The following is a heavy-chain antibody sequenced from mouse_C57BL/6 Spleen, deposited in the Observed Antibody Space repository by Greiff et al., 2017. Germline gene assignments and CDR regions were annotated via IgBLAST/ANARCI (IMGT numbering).Heavy chain of an antibody. Sequence: VQLQQSGPELVKPGASVKISCKASGYSFTDYNMNWVKQSNGKSLEWIGVINPNYGTTSYNQKFKGKATLTVDQSSSTAYMQLNSLTSEDSAVYYCASYYYGSSYLYFDVWGTGTTVTVSS. CDR3: ASYYYGSSYLYFDV. D-gene: IGHD1-1*01. CDR2: INPNYGTT. V-gene: IGHV1-39*01. CDR1: GYSFTDYN. J-gene: IGHJ1*03.